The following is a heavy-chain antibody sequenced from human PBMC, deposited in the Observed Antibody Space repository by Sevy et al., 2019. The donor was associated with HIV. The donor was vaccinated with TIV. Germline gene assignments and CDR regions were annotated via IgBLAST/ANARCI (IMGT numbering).Heavy chain of an antibody. CDR2: ISWNSGTI. Sequence: GGSLRLSCAASGFTFSSYGMHWVRQAPGKGLEWVSGISWNSGTIGYADSVKGRFTISRDNAKNSLYLQMNSVRAEDTALYYCAKDEGATGTADFDYWGQGTLVTVSS. J-gene: IGHJ4*02. CDR1: GFTFSSYG. V-gene: IGHV3-9*01. D-gene: IGHD1-1*01. CDR3: AKDEGATGTADFDY.